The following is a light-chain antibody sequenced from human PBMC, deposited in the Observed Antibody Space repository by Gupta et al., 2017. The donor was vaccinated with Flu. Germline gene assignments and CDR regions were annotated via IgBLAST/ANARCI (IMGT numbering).Light chain of an antibody. Sequence: EIVLTQSPGTLALSPGERATLTCRTSQSISSSYVAWYQQRSGQAPSLLIHAASRRSTGIPDRFSGSGSGTDFTLTISRLEPEDFAVYYCQQDGGSPYTFGQGTKVE. CDR2: AAS. J-gene: IGKJ2*01. CDR3: QQDGGSPYT. CDR1: QSISSSY. V-gene: IGKV3-20*01.